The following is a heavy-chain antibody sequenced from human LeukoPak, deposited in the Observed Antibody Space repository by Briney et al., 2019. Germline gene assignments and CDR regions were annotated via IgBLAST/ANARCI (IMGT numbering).Heavy chain of an antibody. CDR2: IYYGGST. CDR1: GGSISSSGYY. CDR3: ARKYCSGGDCYSNY. V-gene: IGHV4-39*01. Sequence: PSETLSLTCTVSGGSISSSGYYWGWIRQPPGKGLEWIGSIYYGGSTYYNPSLRSRVTISVDTSKNRFSLKLSSVTAADTAMYYCARKYCSGGDCYSNYWGQGTLVTVSS. D-gene: IGHD2-15*01. J-gene: IGHJ4*02.